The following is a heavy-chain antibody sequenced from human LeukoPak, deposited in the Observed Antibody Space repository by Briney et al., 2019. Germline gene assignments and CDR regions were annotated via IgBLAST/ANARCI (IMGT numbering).Heavy chain of an antibody. Sequence: GGTLRLSCAASGFTFKKYDVTWVRQAPGKGLEWVSGIRASGGATYYADSVKGRFAISRDNSKNTLYLQMNSLRAEDTAVYYCAKLSDSSGWYNGYFDYWGQGTLVTVSS. CDR1: GFTFKKYD. D-gene: IGHD6-19*01. CDR2: IRASGGAT. J-gene: IGHJ4*02. CDR3: AKLSDSSGWYNGYFDY. V-gene: IGHV3-23*01.